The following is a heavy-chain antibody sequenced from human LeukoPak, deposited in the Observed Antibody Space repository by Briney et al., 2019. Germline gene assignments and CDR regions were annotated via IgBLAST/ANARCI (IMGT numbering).Heavy chain of an antibody. CDR2: ISSSSSYI. V-gene: IGHV3-21*01. CDR1: GFTFSSYS. J-gene: IGHJ4*02. D-gene: IGHD5-18*01. CDR3: AVKSGYSYGQGYYFDY. Sequence: GGSLRLSCAASGFTFSSYSMNWVRQAPGKGLEWVSSISSSSSYIYYADSVKGRFTISRDNAKNSLYLQMNSLRAEDTAVYYCAVKSGYSYGQGYYFDYWGQGTLVTVSS.